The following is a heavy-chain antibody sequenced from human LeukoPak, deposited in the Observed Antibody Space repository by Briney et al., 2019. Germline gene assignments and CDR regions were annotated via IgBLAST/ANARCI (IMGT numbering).Heavy chain of an antibody. CDR1: GGSISSSSYY. V-gene: IGHV4-39*07. CDR2: IYYSGST. Sequence: PSETLSLTCTVSGGSISSSSYYWGWIRQPPGKGLEWIGSIYYSGSTYYNPSLKSRVTISVDTSKNQFSLKLSSVTAADTAVYYCARDVRSKNAFDIWGQGTMVTVSS. J-gene: IGHJ3*02. CDR3: ARDVRSKNAFDI. D-gene: IGHD4-11*01.